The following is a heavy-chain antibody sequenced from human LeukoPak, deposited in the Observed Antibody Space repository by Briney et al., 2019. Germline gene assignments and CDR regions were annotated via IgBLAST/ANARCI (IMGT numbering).Heavy chain of an antibody. CDR2: INWNGSRT. Sequence: GGSLRLSCAASGVIFDYYGMSLGRQAPGKGLEWVSGINWNGSRTDYADSVKGRFTIYRDNAKNSLYLQMNSLRAEDTAVYYCARGASRSGWYSYDAFDIWGQGTMVTVSS. V-gene: IGHV3-20*04. J-gene: IGHJ3*02. CDR3: ARGASRSGWYSYDAFDI. D-gene: IGHD6-19*01. CDR1: GVIFDYYG.